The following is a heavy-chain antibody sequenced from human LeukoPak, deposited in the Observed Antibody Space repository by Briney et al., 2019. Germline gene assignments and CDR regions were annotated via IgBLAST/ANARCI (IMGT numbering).Heavy chain of an antibody. CDR1: GFMFSDYG. V-gene: IGHV3-33*01. J-gene: IGHJ4*02. CDR2: IWNNGNNR. D-gene: IGHD1-26*01. Sequence: GGSLRLSCAASGFMFSDYGMHWVRQAPGKGLEWVAVIWNNGNNRYADSVRGRFTISRDDSKSTLYLQMDGLRVDDTAVYFCARDSVGIPTDFDFWGQGTLVTVSS. CDR3: ARDSVGIPTDFDF.